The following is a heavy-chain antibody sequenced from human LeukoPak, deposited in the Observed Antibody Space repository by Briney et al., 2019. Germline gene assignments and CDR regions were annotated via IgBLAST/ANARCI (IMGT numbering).Heavy chain of an antibody. CDR1: RFIFRNYG. D-gene: IGHD3-10*01. CDR3: ARDRSQEFDP. Sequence: GGSLRLSCAASRFIFRNYGMHWVRQAPGKGLEWVAFISSDGTNKDYADSVKGRFSISRDNSKNTLYLQMNRLRGDDTAVYYCARDRSQEFDPWGQGTLVTVSS. CDR2: ISSDGTNK. J-gene: IGHJ5*02. V-gene: IGHV3-30*03.